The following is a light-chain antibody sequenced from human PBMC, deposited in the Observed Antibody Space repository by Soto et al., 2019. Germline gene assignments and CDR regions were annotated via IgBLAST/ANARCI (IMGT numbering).Light chain of an antibody. CDR2: CAA. CDR3: QPYGSSPL. Sequence: EIVFTLSPCALSLCPGGSATLSCRASHSISDTLAWDQQISGQAPRLLIYCAASRATGIPDRFSGSGSGTDFTLTICRLEPEDCAVYYCQPYGSSPLFAQGTKVDI. J-gene: IGKJ1*01. V-gene: IGKV3-20*01. CDR1: HSISDT.